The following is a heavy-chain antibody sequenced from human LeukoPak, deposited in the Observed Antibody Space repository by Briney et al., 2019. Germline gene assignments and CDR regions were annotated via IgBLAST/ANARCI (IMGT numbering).Heavy chain of an antibody. D-gene: IGHD1-26*01. CDR1: GFTFSSYS. Sequence: KSGGSLRLSCAASGFTFSSYSMNWVRQAPGKGLEWVSSISSSSSYIYYADSVKGRFTISRDNAKNSLYLQMNSLRAEDTAVYYCARPRLGATYYFDYWGQGTLVTVSS. V-gene: IGHV3-21*01. J-gene: IGHJ4*02. CDR2: ISSSSSYI. CDR3: ARPRLGATYYFDY.